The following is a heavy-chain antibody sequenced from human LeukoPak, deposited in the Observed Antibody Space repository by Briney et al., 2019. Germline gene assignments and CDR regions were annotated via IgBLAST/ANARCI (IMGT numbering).Heavy chain of an antibody. Sequence: GRSLRLSCAASGFTFSSYGMPWVRQAPGKGLEWVAVIWYDGSNKYYADSVKGRFTISRDNAENSLYLQMNSLRAEDTAVYYCARDPELRFLEWLLKGAFDIWGQGTMVTVSS. D-gene: IGHD3-3*01. J-gene: IGHJ3*02. CDR3: ARDPELRFLEWLLKGAFDI. V-gene: IGHV3-33*01. CDR1: GFTFSSYG. CDR2: IWYDGSNK.